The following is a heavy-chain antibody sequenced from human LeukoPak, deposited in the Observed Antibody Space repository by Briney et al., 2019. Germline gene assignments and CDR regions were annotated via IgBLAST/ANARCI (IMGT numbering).Heavy chain of an antibody. D-gene: IGHD1-26*01. CDR3: ARLWELSSFDI. CDR2: IYHSGST. V-gene: IGHV4-59*12. Sequence: SETLSLTCTVSGGSIRNYYWTWIRQPPGKGLEWIGEIYHSGSTNYNPSLKSRVTISVDKSKNQFSLKLSSVTAADTAVYYCARLWELSSFDIWGQGTMVTVSS. J-gene: IGHJ3*02. CDR1: GGSIRNYY.